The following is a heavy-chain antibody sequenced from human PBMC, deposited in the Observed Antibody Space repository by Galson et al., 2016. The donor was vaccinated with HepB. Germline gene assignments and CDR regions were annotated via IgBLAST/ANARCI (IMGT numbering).Heavy chain of an antibody. V-gene: IGHV1-18*04. D-gene: IGHD1-7*01. CDR3: VRDRERTIDY. Sequence: SVKVXCKAXXYTFTTYGISWVRQAPGQGLEWMGXISTHSGTTNHAQELQGRITMTTDTSTSTAYMELTNLKSDDTAVYYCVRDRERTIDYWGQGTLVSVSS. J-gene: IGHJ4*02. CDR1: XYTFTTYG. CDR2: ISTHSGTT.